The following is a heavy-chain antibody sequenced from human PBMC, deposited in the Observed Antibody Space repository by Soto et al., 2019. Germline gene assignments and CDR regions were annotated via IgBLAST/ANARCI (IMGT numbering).Heavy chain of an antibody. J-gene: IGHJ4*02. CDR1: GFTFNTYA. CDR3: ATSFRYFDN. CDR2: ISDTGGST. Sequence: EVQMLESGGGLVQPGGSLRLSCAASGFTFNTYAMTWVRQAPGQGLEWVSTISDTGGSTYYADSVRGRFTISRDNSKNTAYLQMNGLGVEDTAIYYCATSFRYFDNWGQGTRVTVSS. V-gene: IGHV3-23*01.